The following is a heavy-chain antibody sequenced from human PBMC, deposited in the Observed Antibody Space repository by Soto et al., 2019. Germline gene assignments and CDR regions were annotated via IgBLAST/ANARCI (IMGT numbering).Heavy chain of an antibody. J-gene: IGHJ4*02. Sequence: PSETLSLTCAVYGGSFSDYYWSWIRQAPGRGLEWVGEINHSGSTYYNPSLKSRVTTSVDTSKNQFSLKLSSVTAADTAVYYCARGVVRRVIIQYTSFFDYWGQGTPVTVSS. D-gene: IGHD3-10*01. CDR3: ARGVVRRVIIQYTSFFDY. V-gene: IGHV4-34*01. CDR2: INHSGST. CDR1: GGSFSDYY.